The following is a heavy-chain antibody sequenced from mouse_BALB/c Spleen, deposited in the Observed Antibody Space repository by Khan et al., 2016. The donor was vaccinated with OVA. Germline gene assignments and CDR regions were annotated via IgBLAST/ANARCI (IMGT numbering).Heavy chain of an antibody. CDR3: TRRPGYCDV. CDR1: GFAFSSYD. CDR2: ISSGGDST. J-gene: IGHJ1*01. Sequence: EVQLQESGGGLVKPGGSLKLSCTASGFAFSSYDMSWVRQTPEKRLEWVAYISSGGDSTYSSDTVKGRFTISRDNANNTLYLQMNSLKSEDTAIYYCTRRPGYCDVWGAGTTVTVSS. V-gene: IGHV5-12-1*01.